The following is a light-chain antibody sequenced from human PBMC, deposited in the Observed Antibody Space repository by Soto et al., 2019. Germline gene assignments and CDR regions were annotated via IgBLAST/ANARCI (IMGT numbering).Light chain of an antibody. J-gene: IGKJ1*01. CDR1: QSVSSN. V-gene: IGKV3-15*01. CDR2: GAS. Sequence: EIVMTQSPATLSVSPGERATLSCRARQSVSSNLAWYQQKPGQAPRLLIYGASTRASGIPARFSGSGSGTEVNLSNSRLQSEDVALYSCQQYLITPPTVGQGTKVEIK. CDR3: QQYLITPPT.